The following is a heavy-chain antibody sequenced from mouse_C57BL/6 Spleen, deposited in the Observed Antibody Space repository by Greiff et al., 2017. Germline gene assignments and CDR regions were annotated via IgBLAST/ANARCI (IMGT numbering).Heavy chain of an antibody. V-gene: IGHV1-39*01. Sequence: EVQLQQSGPELVKPGASVKISCKASGYSFTDYNMNWVKQSNGKSLEWIGVINPNYGTTRYTQKFKGKATLTVDQSSSTAYMQLNSLTSEDSAVYYCARIPFYYGSSYPYYAMDYWGQGTSVTVSS. CDR2: INPNYGTT. D-gene: IGHD1-1*01. CDR1: GYSFTDYN. CDR3: ARIPFYYGSSYPYYAMDY. J-gene: IGHJ4*01.